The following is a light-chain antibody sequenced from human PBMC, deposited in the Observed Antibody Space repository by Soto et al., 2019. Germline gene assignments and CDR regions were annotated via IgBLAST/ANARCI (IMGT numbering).Light chain of an antibody. CDR3: SSYTSSSTLVV. CDR1: SSGVGGYNY. Sequence: QSALTQPASVSGSPGQSITISCTGTSSGVGGYNYVSWYQQHPGKAPKLMIYDVSNRPSGFSNRFSGSKSGNTASLTISGLQAEDEADYYCSSYTSSSTLVVFGGGTKLTVL. J-gene: IGLJ2*01. CDR2: DVS. V-gene: IGLV2-14*01.